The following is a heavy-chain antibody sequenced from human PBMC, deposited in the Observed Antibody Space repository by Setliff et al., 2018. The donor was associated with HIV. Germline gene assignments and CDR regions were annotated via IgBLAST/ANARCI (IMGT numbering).Heavy chain of an antibody. CDR2: ISSSGNFI. J-gene: IGHJ4*02. CDR3: ARHGEYNYDMSFHY. D-gene: IGHD3-22*01. CDR1: GFIFSGYT. V-gene: IGHV3-21*01. Sequence: KPGGSLRLSCAASGFIFSGYTMVWVRQAPGKGLEWVSSISSSGNFIYYEDSVKGRFTMSRDNAKNSLYLQMDSLRVEDTAMYFCARHGEYNYDMSFHYWGQGTLVTVSS.